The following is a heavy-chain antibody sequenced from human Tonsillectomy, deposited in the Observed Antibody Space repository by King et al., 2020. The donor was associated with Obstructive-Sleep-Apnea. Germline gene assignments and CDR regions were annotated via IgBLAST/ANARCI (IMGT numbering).Heavy chain of an antibody. CDR3: ATVSWPVDY. CDR2: ISYDGSRK. D-gene: IGHD6-13*01. V-gene: IGHV3-30*04. J-gene: IGHJ4*02. Sequence: VQLVESGGGVVQPGRSLRLSCVASGFSFSTYAMNWVRQAPGKGLEWVAVISYDGSRKFYADAVKGRFTISRDNSKNTLYLQMNSLRVEDTAVYSCATVSWPVDYWGQGALVTVSS. CDR1: GFSFSTYA.